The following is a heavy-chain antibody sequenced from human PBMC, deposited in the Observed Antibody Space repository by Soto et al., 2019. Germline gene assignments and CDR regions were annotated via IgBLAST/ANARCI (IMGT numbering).Heavy chain of an antibody. J-gene: IGHJ3*02. V-gene: IGHV4-59*08. CDR2: IYYSGGT. Sequence: SETLSLTCTVSGGSISSYYWSWIRQPPGKGLEWIGYIYYSGGTNYNPSLKSRVTISVDTSKNQFSLKLSSVTAADTAVYYCAGVSGDDAFDIWGQGTMVTVSS. D-gene: IGHD3-10*02. CDR1: GGSISSYY. CDR3: AGVSGDDAFDI.